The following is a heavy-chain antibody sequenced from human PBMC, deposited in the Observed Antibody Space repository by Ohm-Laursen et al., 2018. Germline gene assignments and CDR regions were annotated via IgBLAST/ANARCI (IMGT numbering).Heavy chain of an antibody. J-gene: IGHJ2*01. CDR2: INHSGST. D-gene: IGHD5-18*01. Sequence: TLSLTCAVHGGSFSGYYWSWIRQPPGKGLEWIGEINHSGSTNYNPSLKSRVTISVDTSKNQFSLKLSSVTAADTAVYYCARGSAHTAMVWYFDLWGRGTLVTVSS. V-gene: IGHV4-34*01. CDR1: GGSFSGYY. CDR3: ARGSAHTAMVWYFDL.